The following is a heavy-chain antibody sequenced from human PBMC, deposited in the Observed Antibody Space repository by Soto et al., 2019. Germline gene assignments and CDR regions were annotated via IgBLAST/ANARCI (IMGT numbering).Heavy chain of an antibody. V-gene: IGHV6-1*01. CDR1: GDSVSSNSAA. CDR2: TYYRSKWYN. J-gene: IGHJ6*02. Sequence: SQTLSLTCAISGDSVSSNSAAWNWIRQSPSRGLEWLGRTYYRSKWYNDYAVSVKSRITINPDTSKNQFSLQLNSVTPEDTAVYYCARDTPMMIVGAKEYYYGMDVWGQGTTVTVSS. CDR3: ARDTPMMIVGAKEYYYGMDV. D-gene: IGHD1-26*01.